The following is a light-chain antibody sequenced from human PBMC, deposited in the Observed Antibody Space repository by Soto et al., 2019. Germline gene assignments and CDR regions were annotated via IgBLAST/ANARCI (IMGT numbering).Light chain of an antibody. CDR3: VTWDSSLSIGV. Sequence: QSALTQPPSVSAAPGQKVTISCSGSSSNIGNNYVSWYQQLPGTAPKLLIYDNSERLSGIPDRFSGSKSGASATLGITGLQSGADADYYCVTWDSSLSIGVFGGGTKLTVL. V-gene: IGLV1-51*01. J-gene: IGLJ3*02. CDR2: DNS. CDR1: SSNIGNNY.